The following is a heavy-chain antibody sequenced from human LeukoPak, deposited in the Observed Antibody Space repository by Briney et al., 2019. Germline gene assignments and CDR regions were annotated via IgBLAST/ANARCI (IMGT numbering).Heavy chain of an antibody. D-gene: IGHD3-22*01. Sequence: KTSETLSLTCTVSGGSISSGGYYWSWIRQHPGKGLEWIGYIYYSGSTYYNPSLKSRVTISVDTSKNQFSLKLSSVTAADTAVYYCARGGDYYDSSGHSPEPPVDYWGQGTLVTVSS. J-gene: IGHJ4*02. CDR2: IYYSGST. CDR3: ARGGDYYDSSGHSPEPPVDY. CDR1: GGSISSGGYY. V-gene: IGHV4-31*03.